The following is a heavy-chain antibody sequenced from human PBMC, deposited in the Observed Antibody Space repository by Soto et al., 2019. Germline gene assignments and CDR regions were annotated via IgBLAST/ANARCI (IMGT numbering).Heavy chain of an antibody. D-gene: IGHD3-22*01. V-gene: IGHV1-3*01. CDR2: IKPGTGDT. CDR3: ARGYYYDSSGYYFDN. J-gene: IGHJ4*02. Sequence: ASVKGSCKGSVYSNTIHVRHWLRQTPGQRLEWVGWIKPGTGDTKFLQEFQGRLTITRDTSATTAYMELSNLRSGDTAVYYCARGYYYDSSGYYFDNWGQGTLVTVSS. CDR1: VYSNTIHV.